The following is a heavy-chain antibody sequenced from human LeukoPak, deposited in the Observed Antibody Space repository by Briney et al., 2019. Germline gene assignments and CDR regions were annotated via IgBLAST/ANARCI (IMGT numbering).Heavy chain of an antibody. CDR3: ARAGYDYVWGSYRYTD. CDR2: IIPIFGTA. Sequence: SVKVSCKASGGTFSSYAISWVRQAPGQGLEWMGGIIPIFGTANYAQKFQGRVTITADESTSTAYMELSSLRSDDTAVYYCARAGYDYVWGSYRYTDWGQGTLVTVSS. J-gene: IGHJ4*02. V-gene: IGHV1-69*13. D-gene: IGHD3-16*02. CDR1: GGTFSSYA.